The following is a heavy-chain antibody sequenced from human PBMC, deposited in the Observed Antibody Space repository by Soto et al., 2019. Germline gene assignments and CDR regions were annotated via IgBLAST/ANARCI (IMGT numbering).Heavy chain of an antibody. D-gene: IGHD6-13*01. CDR3: ARGNSSSWYVGLRGYYYYYGMDV. J-gene: IGHJ6*02. Sequence: SLNVSCKASGDTFSSYAISWVRQAPGQGLEWMGGIIPIFGTANYAQKFQGRVTITADESTSTAYMELSSLRSEDTAVYYCARGNSSSWYVGLRGYYYYYGMDVWGQGTTVTAP. CDR2: IIPIFGTA. V-gene: IGHV1-69*13. CDR1: GDTFSSYA.